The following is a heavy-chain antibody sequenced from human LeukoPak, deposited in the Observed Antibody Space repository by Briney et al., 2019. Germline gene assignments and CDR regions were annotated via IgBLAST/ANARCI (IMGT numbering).Heavy chain of an antibody. CDR2: IYHSGST. Sequence: SETLSLTCAVSGYSISSDYYWGWIRQPPGKGLEWIGSIYHSGSTYYNPSLKSRVTISVDTSKNQFSLKLSSVTAADTAVYYCARTYGSGSYPKRYFDYWGQGTLVTVSS. V-gene: IGHV4-38-2*01. J-gene: IGHJ4*02. D-gene: IGHD3-10*01. CDR3: ARTYGSGSYPKRYFDY. CDR1: GYSISSDYY.